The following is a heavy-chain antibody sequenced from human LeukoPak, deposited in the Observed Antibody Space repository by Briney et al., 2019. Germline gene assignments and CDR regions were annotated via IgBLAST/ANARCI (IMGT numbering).Heavy chain of an antibody. CDR3: ATDRNSGKYYDY. Sequence: PGGSLRLSCAASGFTFSSYNMNWVRQAPGKGLEWVSSISSSGSYIYYADSVKGRFSISRDNAKKSLYLQMNSLRAEDTAVYYCATDRNSGKYYDYWGQGTLVTVSS. CDR2: ISSSGSYI. J-gene: IGHJ4*02. CDR1: GFTFSSYN. D-gene: IGHD1-26*01. V-gene: IGHV3-21*01.